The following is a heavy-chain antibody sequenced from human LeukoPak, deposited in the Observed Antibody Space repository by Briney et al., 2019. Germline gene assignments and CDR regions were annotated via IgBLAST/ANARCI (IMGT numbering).Heavy chain of an antibody. CDR2: ITGNSNYI. CDR1: GFTFSIYS. CDR3: ARDTDDFQGLDI. Sequence: GGSLRLSCAASGFTFSIYSINWVRQAPGKGLEWVSFITGNSNYIYYADSVKGRFTISRDNSKNTLYLQMNSLRAEDTAVYYCARDTDDFQGLDIWGQGTRVTVSS. D-gene: IGHD3-3*01. J-gene: IGHJ3*02. V-gene: IGHV3-21*01.